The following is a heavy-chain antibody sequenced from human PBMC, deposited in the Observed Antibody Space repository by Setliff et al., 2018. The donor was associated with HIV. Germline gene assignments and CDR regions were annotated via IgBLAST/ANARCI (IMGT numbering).Heavy chain of an antibody. CDR3: AKERGRLRYFDWLSTFDY. CDR2: ISGSGSNT. CDR1: GFIFSSYA. Sequence: LRLSCAASGFIFSSYAMSWVRQAPGKGLEWVAAISGSGSNTYYADSVKGRFTVSRDSSKSALYLHMTSLRAEDTAIYYCAKERGRLRYFDWLSTFDYWGQGKLVTSPQ. D-gene: IGHD3-9*01. J-gene: IGHJ4*02. V-gene: IGHV3-23*01.